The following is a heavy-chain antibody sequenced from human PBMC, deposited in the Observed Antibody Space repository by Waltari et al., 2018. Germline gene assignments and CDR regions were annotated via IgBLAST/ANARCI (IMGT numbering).Heavy chain of an antibody. CDR1: GFIFGDYA. CDR2: IRRKIYGGTV. Sequence: EVQLVESGGGLVQPGRSLRLSCTASGFIFGDYAMTWVRQAPGEGLEWVGVIRRKIYGGTVDYAASVKGRFTISRDDSKSIAFLQMDSLKIDDTAVYYCIRGGSYQRADYWGQGTLVTVSS. V-gene: IGHV3-49*04. CDR3: IRGGSYQRADY. D-gene: IGHD1-26*01. J-gene: IGHJ4*02.